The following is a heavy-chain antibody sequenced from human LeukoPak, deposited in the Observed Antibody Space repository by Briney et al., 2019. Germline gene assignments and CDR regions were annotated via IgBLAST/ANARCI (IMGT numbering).Heavy chain of an antibody. CDR3: AREGGYCSSTSCSAFDP. CDR2: ISAYNGNT. Sequence: ASVKVSCKASGYTFTSYGISWVRQAPGQGLEWMGWISAYNGNTNYAQKLQGRVTMTTDTSTSTAYMELRSLRSDDTAVCYCAREGGYCSSTSCSAFDPWGQGTLVTVSS. CDR1: GYTFTSYG. V-gene: IGHV1-18*01. D-gene: IGHD2-2*01. J-gene: IGHJ5*02.